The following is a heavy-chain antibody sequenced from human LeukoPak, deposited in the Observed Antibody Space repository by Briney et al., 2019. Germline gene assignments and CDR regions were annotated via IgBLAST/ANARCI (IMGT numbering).Heavy chain of an antibody. CDR3: ARVPPLGDYVDY. Sequence: ASVKVSCKASGYTFTSYGISWVRQAPGQGLEWMGWISAYNGNTNYTQKLQGRVTMTTDTSTSTAYMELRSLRSDDTAVYYCARVPPLGDYVDYWGQGTLVTVSS. CDR1: GYTFTSYG. CDR2: ISAYNGNT. V-gene: IGHV1-18*01. J-gene: IGHJ4*02. D-gene: IGHD4-17*01.